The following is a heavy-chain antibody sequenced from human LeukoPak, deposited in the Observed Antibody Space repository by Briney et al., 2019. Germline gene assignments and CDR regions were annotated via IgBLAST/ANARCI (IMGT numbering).Heavy chain of an antibody. J-gene: IGHJ4*02. V-gene: IGHV4-4*07. CDR3: ARFHGSGFYLDY. CDR1: GGSISNYY. CDR2: IYISGST. Sequence: SETLSLTCTVSGGSISNYYWSWVRQPAGKGLEWIGRIYISGSTNYNHSLKSRVTISVDKSKNQFSLKLSSVTAADTAVYYCARFHGSGFYLDYWGQGTLVTVSS. D-gene: IGHD3-10*01.